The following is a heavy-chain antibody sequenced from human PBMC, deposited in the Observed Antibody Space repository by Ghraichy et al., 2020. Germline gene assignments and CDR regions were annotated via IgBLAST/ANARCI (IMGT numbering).Heavy chain of an antibody. D-gene: IGHD5-18*01. V-gene: IGHV4-39*01. Sequence: SETLSLTCTVSGGSISSSNYYWAWIRQPPGKGLEWIGSFYYNGNTYYNPSLNGRITVFLDTSKMEFSLNLNSVTAADTAVYYCARRQYTNTPFYNWFDPWGQGTLVTVSS. J-gene: IGHJ5*02. CDR2: FYYNGNT. CDR1: GGSISSSNYY. CDR3: ARRQYTNTPFYNWFDP.